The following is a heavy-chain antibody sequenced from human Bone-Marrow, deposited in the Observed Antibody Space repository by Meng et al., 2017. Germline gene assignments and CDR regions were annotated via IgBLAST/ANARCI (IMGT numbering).Heavy chain of an antibody. V-gene: IGHV4-4*02. CDR2: FHHSGTT. CDR1: GASVSSGYW. CDR3: AASPGWWRIDS. D-gene: IGHD6-19*01. Sequence: QVQLQESGPGVVKPSGTLSLTCGVSGASVSSGYWWTWVRQPPGKGLEWIGEFHHSGTTNYNPSLRSRVTISVDTSKNQFSLRLTSVTAADTAVYYCAASPGWWRIDSWGQGTLVTVSS. J-gene: IGHJ4*02.